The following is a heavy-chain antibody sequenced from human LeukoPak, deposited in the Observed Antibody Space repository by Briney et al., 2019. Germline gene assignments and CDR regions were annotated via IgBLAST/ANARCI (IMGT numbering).Heavy chain of an antibody. Sequence: GGSLRLSCVASGFAFNKHWMHWVRQAPGKGLVWVSRINDDASSTADADSVKGRFTISRDNAKNTLYLQMNSLRVEDTGVYYCGRRGSGSSIDYWGQGTLVTASS. J-gene: IGHJ4*02. CDR1: GFAFNKHW. D-gene: IGHD3-10*01. CDR2: INDDASST. V-gene: IGHV3-74*01. CDR3: GRRGSGSSIDY.